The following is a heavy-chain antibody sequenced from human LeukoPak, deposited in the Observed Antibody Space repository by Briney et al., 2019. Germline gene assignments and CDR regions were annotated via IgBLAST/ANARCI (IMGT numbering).Heavy chain of an antibody. CDR2: INHSGST. CDR3: ASLYSGSYYALDY. CDR1: GGSFSGYN. V-gene: IGHV4-34*01. Sequence: SETLSLTCAVYGGSFSGYNWNWIRQPPGKGLEWIGEINHSGSTNYNPSLKSRVTISVDTSKNQFSLKLSSVTAADTAVYYCASLYSGSYYALDYWGQGTLVTVSS. D-gene: IGHD1-26*01. J-gene: IGHJ4*02.